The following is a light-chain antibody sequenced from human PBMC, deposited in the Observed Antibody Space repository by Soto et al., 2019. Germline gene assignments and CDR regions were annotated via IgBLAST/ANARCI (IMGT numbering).Light chain of an antibody. CDR3: QSYDSRLTGYV. V-gene: IGLV1-40*01. CDR2: GNI. J-gene: IGLJ6*01. Sequence: QSVLTQPPSVSGAPGQRVTISCTGSSSNIGANYDVDWYQLLPGTAPKLLIHGNINRPSGVPDRCSGSKSGTSASLAITGLQDEDEADYYCQSYDSRLTGYVFGSGTKVTVL. CDR1: SSNIGANYD.